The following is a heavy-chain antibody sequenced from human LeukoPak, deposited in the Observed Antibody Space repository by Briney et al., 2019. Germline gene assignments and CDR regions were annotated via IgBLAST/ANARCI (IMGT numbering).Heavy chain of an antibody. CDR1: GGTFSSYA. V-gene: IGHV1-69*13. J-gene: IGHJ5*02. Sequence: SVKVSCKASGGTFSSYAISWVRQAPGQGLEWMGGIIPIFGTANYAQKFQGRVTITADESTSTAYMELSSLRSEDTAVYYCARGTGGYCSSTSCLNWFDPWGQGILVTVSS. CDR2: IIPIFGTA. CDR3: ARGTGGYCSSTSCLNWFDP. D-gene: IGHD2-2*01.